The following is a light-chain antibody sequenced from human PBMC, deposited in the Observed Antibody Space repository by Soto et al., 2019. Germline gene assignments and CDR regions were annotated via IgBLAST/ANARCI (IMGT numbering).Light chain of an antibody. CDR1: SSDVGGYNY. CDR3: SSYTGGSPPYV. V-gene: IGLV2-14*03. Sequence: QSALTQPASVSGSPGQSITISCTGTSSDVGGYNYVSWYQQHPGKAPKFMIYDVSNRPSGVSNRFSASKSGNTASLTISGLQAEDDADYYCSSYTGGSPPYVFGTGTKLTVL. J-gene: IGLJ1*01. CDR2: DVS.